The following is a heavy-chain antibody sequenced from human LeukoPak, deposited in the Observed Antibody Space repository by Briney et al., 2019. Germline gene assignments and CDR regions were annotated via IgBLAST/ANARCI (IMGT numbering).Heavy chain of an antibody. V-gene: IGHV3-74*01. J-gene: IGHJ4*02. CDR2: IASDGSST. Sequence: PGGSLRLSCSASGLTVTNAWMNWVRQAPGKGLVWVSRIASDGSSTTYADSVKGRFSISRDNAKNTLYLQMNSLRVEDTAVYYCARGRPHGNDYWGQGTLVTVSS. D-gene: IGHD4-23*01. CDR3: ARGRPHGNDY. CDR1: GLTVTNAW.